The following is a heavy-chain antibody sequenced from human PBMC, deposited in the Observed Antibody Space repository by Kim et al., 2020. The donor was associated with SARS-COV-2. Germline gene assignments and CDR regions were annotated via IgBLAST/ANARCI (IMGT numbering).Heavy chain of an antibody. CDR3: AREEGGYDFRRTFDY. CDR2: IYTSGST. CDR1: GGSISSYY. D-gene: IGHD5-12*01. V-gene: IGHV4-4*07. J-gene: IGHJ4*02. Sequence: SETLSLTCTVSGGSISSYYWSWIRQPAGKGLEWIGRIYTSGSTNYNPSLKSRVTMSVDTSKNQFSLKLGSVTAADTAVYYCAREEGGYDFRRTFDYWGQGTLVTVSS.